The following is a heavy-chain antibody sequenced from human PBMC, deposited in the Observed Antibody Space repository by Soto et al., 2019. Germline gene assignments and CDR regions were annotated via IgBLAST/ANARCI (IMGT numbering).Heavy chain of an antibody. CDR2: IYYSGST. J-gene: IGHJ5*02. D-gene: IGHD1-26*01. Sequence: TLSLTCTVSGGSISSYYWSWIRQPPGKGLEWIGYIYYSGSTNYNPSLKSRVTISVDTSKNQFSLKLSSVTAADTAVYYCARGGQWELLGGDNWFDPWGQGTLVTVSS. CDR3: ARGGQWELLGGDNWFDP. V-gene: IGHV4-59*01. CDR1: GGSISSYY.